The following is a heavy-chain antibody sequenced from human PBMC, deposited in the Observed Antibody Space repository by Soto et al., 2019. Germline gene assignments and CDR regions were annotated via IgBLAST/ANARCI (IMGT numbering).Heavy chain of an antibody. D-gene: IGHD2-2*01. Sequence: EVQLVESGGGLVQPGGALRLSCAASGVTFSSYWMHWVRQAPGKGLVWVSRMNRDGRSTSDADSVKGRFTISRDNAKNPRYLQMNSLRAEDTAVYYCARPSYASSTNDYWGQGTLVTVSS. J-gene: IGHJ4*02. CDR2: MNRDGRST. CDR1: GVTFSSYW. CDR3: ARPSYASSTNDY. V-gene: IGHV3-74*01.